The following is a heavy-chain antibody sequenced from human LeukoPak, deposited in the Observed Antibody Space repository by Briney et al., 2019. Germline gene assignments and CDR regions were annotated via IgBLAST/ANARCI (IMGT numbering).Heavy chain of an antibody. J-gene: IGHJ4*02. CDR3: ARRATTERGHSYGLDY. Sequence: PGGSLRLSCAASGFTFSSYEMNWVRQAPGKGLEWVSYISSSGSTIYYADSVQGRFTISRDNAKNSLYLQMNSLSAEDTAVYYCARRATTERGHSYGLDYWGQGILVTVSS. CDR1: GFTFSSYE. CDR2: ISSSGSTI. D-gene: IGHD5-18*01. V-gene: IGHV3-48*03.